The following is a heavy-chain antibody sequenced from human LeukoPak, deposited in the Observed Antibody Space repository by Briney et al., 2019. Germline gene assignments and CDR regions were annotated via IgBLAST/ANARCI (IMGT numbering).Heavy chain of an antibody. CDR3: ARNNGMDV. J-gene: IGHJ6*02. Sequence: GGSLRLSCAASGFIFSSYAMSWVRQAPGKGLEWVSAISGSGGNTFYADSVKGRFTISKDNAKNSLYLQMNSLRAEDTALYHCARNNGMDVWGQGTTVIVSS. CDR2: ISGSGGNT. CDR1: GFIFSSYA. V-gene: IGHV3-23*01.